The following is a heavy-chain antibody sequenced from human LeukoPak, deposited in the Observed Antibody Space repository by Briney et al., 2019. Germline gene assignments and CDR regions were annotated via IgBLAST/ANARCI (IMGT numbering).Heavy chain of an antibody. CDR3: TTSIVGATNQPFDI. V-gene: IGHV3-15*01. D-gene: IGHD1-26*01. Sequence: GGSLRLSCAASGFTFSNAWMSWVRQAPGKGLEWVGRIKSKTDGGTTDYAAPVKGRFTISRDDSKNTLYLQMNSLKTEDTAVYYCTTSIVGATNQPFDIWGQGTMVTVSS. J-gene: IGHJ3*02. CDR1: GFTFSNAW. CDR2: IKSKTDGGTT.